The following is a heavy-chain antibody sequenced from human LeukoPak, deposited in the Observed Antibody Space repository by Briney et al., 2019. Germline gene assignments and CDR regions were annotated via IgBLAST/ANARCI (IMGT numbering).Heavy chain of an antibody. Sequence: GGSLRLSCAASGFTFSSYSMNWVRQAPGKGLEWVSSISSSSSYIYYADSVKGRFTISRGNAKNSLYLQMNSLRAEDTAVYYCARDNTYDYVWGSYRYPDYWGQGTLVTVSS. CDR1: GFTFSSYS. CDR2: ISSSSSYI. D-gene: IGHD3-16*02. V-gene: IGHV3-21*01. CDR3: ARDNTYDYVWGSYRYPDY. J-gene: IGHJ4*02.